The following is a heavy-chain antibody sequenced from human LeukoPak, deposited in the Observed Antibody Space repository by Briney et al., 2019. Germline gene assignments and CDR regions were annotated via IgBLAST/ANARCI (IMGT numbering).Heavy chain of an antibody. CDR3: VRLPLGYCSSTSCSD. J-gene: IGHJ4*02. CDR2: ISSSTGNT. Sequence: GASVKVSCKASGYNFNTYGISWVRQAPGQGLEWMGWISSSTGNTKYAQKLQDRVTMTTDTSTSTAYLYLRNLRSDDTAVYYCVRLPLGYCSSTSCSDWGQGTLVTVSS. V-gene: IGHV1-18*01. CDR1: GYNFNTYG. D-gene: IGHD2-2*01.